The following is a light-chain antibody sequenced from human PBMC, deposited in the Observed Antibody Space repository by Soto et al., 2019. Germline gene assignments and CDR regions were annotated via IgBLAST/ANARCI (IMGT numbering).Light chain of an antibody. CDR2: KAS. J-gene: IGKJ3*01. CDR3: QQYSSYEIFT. CDR1: QSISSW. V-gene: IGKV1-5*03. Sequence: DIQMTQSPSTLSASGGDRVTITCRASQSISSWLAWYQHKPGKAPKLLIYKASTLESGVPSRFSGSESGTEFTLTISSLQPDDFATYYCQQYSSYEIFTFGPGTKVDIK.